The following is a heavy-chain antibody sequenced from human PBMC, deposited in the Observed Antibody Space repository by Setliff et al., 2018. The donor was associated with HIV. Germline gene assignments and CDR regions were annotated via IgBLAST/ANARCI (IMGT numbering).Heavy chain of an antibody. CDR3: ARDGGFDSSGYYLGTFDY. J-gene: IGHJ4*02. CDR1: GYTFTSYG. D-gene: IGHD3-22*01. CDR2: ISAYNGNT. V-gene: IGHV1-18*01. Sequence: ASVKVSCKASGYTFTSYGISWVRQAPGQGLEWMGWISAYNGNTNYAQKLQGRVTMTTDTSTSTAYMELRSLRSDDTAVYYCARDGGFDSSGYYLGTFDYWGQGTLVTVSS.